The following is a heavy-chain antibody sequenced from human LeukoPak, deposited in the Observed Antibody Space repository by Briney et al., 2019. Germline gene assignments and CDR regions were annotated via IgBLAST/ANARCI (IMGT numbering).Heavy chain of an antibody. Sequence: ASVKVSCKASGATFSTYAMHWVRQAPGQGLEWMGGIIAMFGTTNYAQNFQGRVTITMDESTSTAYMELSSLRSEDTAVYYCARGPGYHFANNWFDPWGQGTLVTVSS. CDR2: IIAMFGTT. CDR1: GATFSTYA. CDR3: ARGPGYHFANNWFDP. J-gene: IGHJ5*02. V-gene: IGHV1-69*05. D-gene: IGHD2-21*01.